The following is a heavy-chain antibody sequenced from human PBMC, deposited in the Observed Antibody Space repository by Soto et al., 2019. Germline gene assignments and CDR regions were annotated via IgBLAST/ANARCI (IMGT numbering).Heavy chain of an antibody. CDR2: IFHSGST. V-gene: IGHV4-59*11. Sequence: SETLSLTCTVSGGSITSHYWSWIRQPPGKGLEWIGYIFHSGSTNYNPSLRSRITISVDTSKNQFSLKLSSVTAADTAVYYCARLGYCISTSCYDWFDPWGQGTLVTVSS. CDR1: GGSITSHY. CDR3: ARLGYCISTSCYDWFDP. D-gene: IGHD2-2*01. J-gene: IGHJ5*02.